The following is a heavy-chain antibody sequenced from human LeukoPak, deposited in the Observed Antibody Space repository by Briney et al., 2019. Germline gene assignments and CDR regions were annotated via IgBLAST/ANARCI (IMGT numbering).Heavy chain of an antibody. J-gene: IGHJ4*02. V-gene: IGHV1-2*02. CDR1: VYTFTGYY. CDR3: ARRYCSGGSCHYFDY. Sequence: GASVKVSCNASVYTFTGYYMHWVRQGPGQGLEWVGWINPNSGGTNYAQKFQGRVTMTRDTSISTAYMELSRLRSDDTAVYYCARRYCSGGSCHYFDYWGQGTLVTVSS. CDR2: INPNSGGT. D-gene: IGHD2-15*01.